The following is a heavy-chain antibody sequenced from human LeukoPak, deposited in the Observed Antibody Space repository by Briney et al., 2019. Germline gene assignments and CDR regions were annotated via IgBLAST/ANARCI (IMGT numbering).Heavy chain of an antibody. CDR1: VYTFTHYD. J-gene: IGHJ4*02. D-gene: IGHD3-10*01. CDR2: MNANSCNT. V-gene: IGHV1-8*01. Sequence: ASVTVSYMPSVYTFTHYDINWLRQAPGHGLEWMGWMNANSCNTGYAQKFQGRVTMTKNTSISTAYMELSSLRSEDTAVDYCARSGYLRGCAFELWRWGQGTLVTVSS. CDR3: ARSGYLRGCAFELWR.